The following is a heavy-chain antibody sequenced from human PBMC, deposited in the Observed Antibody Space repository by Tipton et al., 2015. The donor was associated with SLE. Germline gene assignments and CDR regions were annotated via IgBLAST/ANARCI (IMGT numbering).Heavy chain of an antibody. CDR2: IYYSGST. Sequence: TLSLTCTVSGGSISSYYWSWIRQPPGKGLEWIGYIYYSGSTNYNPSLKSRVTISVDTSKNQFSLKLSSVTAADTAVYYCARGVTVVGAFDIWGRGTMVTVSS. V-gene: IGHV4-59*12. CDR1: GGSISSYY. CDR3: ARGVTVVGAFDI. D-gene: IGHD3-22*01. J-gene: IGHJ3*02.